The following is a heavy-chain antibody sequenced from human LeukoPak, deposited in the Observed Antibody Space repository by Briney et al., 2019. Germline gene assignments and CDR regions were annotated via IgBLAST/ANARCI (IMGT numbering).Heavy chain of an antibody. D-gene: IGHD2-15*01. Sequence: PGRSLRLSCAASGFTFDDYAMHWVRQAPGKGLEWVSGISWNSGSIGYADSVKGRFTISRDNAKNSLYLQMSSLRAEDTALYYCAKAGGYCSGGSCYPYFDYWGQGTLVTVSS. CDR1: GFTFDDYA. V-gene: IGHV3-9*01. CDR2: ISWNSGSI. CDR3: AKAGGYCSGGSCYPYFDY. J-gene: IGHJ4*02.